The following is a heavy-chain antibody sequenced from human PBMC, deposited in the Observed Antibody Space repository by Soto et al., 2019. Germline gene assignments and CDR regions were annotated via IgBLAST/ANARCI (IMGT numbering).Heavy chain of an antibody. CDR1: GFIFDDYY. D-gene: IGHD2-8*02. CDR3: AKATATGGGAFDI. V-gene: IGHV3-11*03. J-gene: IGHJ3*02. CDR2: ISSSGSDA. Sequence: GGSLRLSCVASGFIFDDYYMNWIRQTPGKGLEWVSYISSSGSDANSADSVKGRFTISRDNSKNTVYLQMNSLTAGDTALYYCAKATATGGGAFDICGQGTMVTVSS.